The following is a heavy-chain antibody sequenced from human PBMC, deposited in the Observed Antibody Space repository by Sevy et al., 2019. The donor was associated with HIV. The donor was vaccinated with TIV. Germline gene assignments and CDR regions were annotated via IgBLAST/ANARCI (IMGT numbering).Heavy chain of an antibody. CDR3: TTFWDHTDYQSRFDP. Sequence: EGSLRLSCIVSGFTFNKAWMSWVRQAPGKDLEWVGRVRSQTHGGTTDYAAPVKGRFTISRDDSKNMVYLQMNSLKTVDTAVYYCTTFWDHTDYQSRFDPWGQGTLVTVSS. J-gene: IGHJ5*02. V-gene: IGHV3-15*05. CDR2: VRSQTHGGTT. D-gene: IGHD4-17*01. CDR1: GFTFNKAW.